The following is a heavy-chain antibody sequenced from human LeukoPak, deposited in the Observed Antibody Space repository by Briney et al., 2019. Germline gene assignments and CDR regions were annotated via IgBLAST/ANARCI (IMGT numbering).Heavy chain of an antibody. Sequence: SETLSLTCTVSGGSISSYYWSWIRQPPGKGLEWIGYIYYSGSTNYNPSLKSRVTISVDTSKNQFSLQLNSVTPEDTAVYYCARDLRNDYVWGSYRTDAFDIWGQGTMVTVSS. J-gene: IGHJ3*02. CDR2: IYYSGST. CDR3: ARDLRNDYVWGSYRTDAFDI. D-gene: IGHD3-16*02. CDR1: GGSISSYY. V-gene: IGHV4-59*12.